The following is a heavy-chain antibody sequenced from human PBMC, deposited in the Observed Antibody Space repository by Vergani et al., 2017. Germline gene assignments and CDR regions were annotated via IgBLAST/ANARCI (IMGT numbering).Heavy chain of an antibody. CDR2: ISYDGTQK. D-gene: IGHD1-1*01. V-gene: IGHV3-30*03. J-gene: IGHJ1*01. Sequence: QVHLVESGGGVVQPRRSLRLSCVVSGFTSSYYGMHWVRQAPGQGLDWVAVISYDGTQKYYADSVKGRFTISRDNSKSTLYLQMNSLRTEDTAVYYCATKSCGTPGCQIGYFREWGQGTLVTVSS. CDR1: GFTSSYYG. CDR3: ATKSCGTPGCQIGYFRE.